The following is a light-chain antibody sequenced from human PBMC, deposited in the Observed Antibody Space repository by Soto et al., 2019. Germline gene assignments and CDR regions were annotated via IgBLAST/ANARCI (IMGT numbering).Light chain of an antibody. V-gene: IGKV3-15*01. Sequence: EIVMTQSPATLSVSPGKRATLSCRASQSVSSNLAWYQQKPGQAPRLLIYGASTRATGIPARFSGSGSGTDFTLTISSLQSEDFAVYSCQQYNNSPNTFGQGTKLEIK. CDR3: QQYNNSPNT. CDR2: GAS. CDR1: QSVSSN. J-gene: IGKJ2*01.